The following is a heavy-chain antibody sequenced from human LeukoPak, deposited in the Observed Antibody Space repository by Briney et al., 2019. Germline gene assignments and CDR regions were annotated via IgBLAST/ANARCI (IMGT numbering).Heavy chain of an antibody. J-gene: IGHJ4*02. CDR2: IYTSGST. CDR1: GGSISCGSYY. CDR3: ARAPGVTTFTSFDY. V-gene: IGHV4-61*02. Sequence: SETLSLTCTVSGGSISCGSYYWTWIRQPAGKGLEWIGRIYTSGSTNYNPSLKSRVTISVDTSKNQFSLKLSSVTAADTAVYYCARAPGVTTFTSFDYWGQGTLVTVSS. D-gene: IGHD2/OR15-2a*01.